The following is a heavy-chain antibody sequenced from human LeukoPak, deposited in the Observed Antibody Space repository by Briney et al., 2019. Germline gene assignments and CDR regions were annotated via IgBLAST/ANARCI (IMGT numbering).Heavy chain of an antibody. D-gene: IGHD6-19*01. CDR3: ASHSVAGSHQFDP. Sequence: PSETLSLTCTVSVDSVSRGSYYWSWVRQPPGKGLEWIGYIYYSGSTNYNPSLKSRVTISVDTYKNQFSLKLSSVTAADTAVYYCASHSVAGSHQFDPWGQGTLVTVSS. CDR2: IYYSGST. J-gene: IGHJ5*02. CDR1: VDSVSRGSYY. V-gene: IGHV4-61*01.